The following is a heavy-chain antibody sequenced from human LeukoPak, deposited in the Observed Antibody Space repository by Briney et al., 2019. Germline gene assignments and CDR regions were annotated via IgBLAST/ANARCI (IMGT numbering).Heavy chain of an antibody. J-gene: IGHJ3*02. V-gene: IGHV3-13*04. CDR1: GFTFSSYD. CDR3: ARATSSSWKEGAFVI. Sequence: PGGSLRLSCAASGFTFSSYDMHWVRHSTGKGLEWVSPNGTAGDTCYAGLVKGRLTLYRENAKESLYLQMKGLRPGDTAVYYCARATSSSWKEGAFVIWGQRTMVTVSS. D-gene: IGHD6-13*01. CDR2: NGTAGDT.